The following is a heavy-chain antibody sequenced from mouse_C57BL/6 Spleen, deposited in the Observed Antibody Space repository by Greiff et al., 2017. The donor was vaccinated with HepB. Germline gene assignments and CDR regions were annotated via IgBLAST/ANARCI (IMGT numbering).Heavy chain of an antibody. CDR3: AREDGSSQYYFDY. Sequence: QVQLKQPGAELVKPGASVKLSCKASGYTFTSYWMHWVKQRPGQGLEWIGMIHPNSGSTNYNEKFKSKATLTVDKSSSTAYMQLSSLTSEDSAVYYCAREDGSSQYYFDYWGQGTTLTVSS. V-gene: IGHV1-64*01. CDR1: GYTFTSYW. D-gene: IGHD1-1*01. CDR2: IHPNSGST. J-gene: IGHJ2*01.